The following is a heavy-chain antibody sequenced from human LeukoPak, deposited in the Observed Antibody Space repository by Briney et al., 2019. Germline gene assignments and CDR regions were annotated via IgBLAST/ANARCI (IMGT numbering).Heavy chain of an antibody. J-gene: IGHJ4*02. D-gene: IGHD6-13*01. CDR1: SGSISSGGYY. CDR3: AKGRPAAGQYYFDY. CDR2: TSYSGTT. V-gene: IGHV4-31*03. Sequence: SQTLSLTCTVSSGSISSGGYYWSWIRQLSGKGLEWIGSTSYSGTTYYNPSLKSRVTIPLDTSKNQFSLKLTSVSAADTAVYYCAKGRPAAGQYYFDYWGQGTLVTVSS.